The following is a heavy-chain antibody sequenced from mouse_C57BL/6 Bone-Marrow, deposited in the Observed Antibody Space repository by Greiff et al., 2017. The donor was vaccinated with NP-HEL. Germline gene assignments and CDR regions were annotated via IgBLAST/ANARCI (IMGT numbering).Heavy chain of an antibody. Sequence: EVHLVESGGGLVKPGGSLKLSCAASGFTFSSYAMSWVRQTPEKRLEWVATISDGGSYTYYPDNVKGRFTISRDNAKNNLYLQMRHLKSEDTAMYYCARDYYALSAWFAYWGQGTLVTVSA. J-gene: IGHJ3*01. V-gene: IGHV5-4*01. CDR1: GFTFSSYA. CDR2: ISDGGSYT. CDR3: ARDYYALSAWFAY. D-gene: IGHD1-1*01.